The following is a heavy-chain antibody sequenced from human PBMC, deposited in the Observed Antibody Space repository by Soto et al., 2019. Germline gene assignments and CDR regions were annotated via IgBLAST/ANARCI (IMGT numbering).Heavy chain of an antibody. Sequence: QVQLQESGPGLVKPSQTLSLTCTVSGASISSGGYYWGWIRQHPGKGLEWIGFIYYIGTSYYNPSLESRITLSVGTSKNPFSLNLTSVTAADTAVYYCARVLRDVLSDRYYWYFDLWGRGTLVTVSS. CDR3: ARVLRDVLSDRYYWYFDL. CDR2: IYYIGTS. CDR1: GASISSGGYY. V-gene: IGHV4-31*03. D-gene: IGHD3-16*02. J-gene: IGHJ2*01.